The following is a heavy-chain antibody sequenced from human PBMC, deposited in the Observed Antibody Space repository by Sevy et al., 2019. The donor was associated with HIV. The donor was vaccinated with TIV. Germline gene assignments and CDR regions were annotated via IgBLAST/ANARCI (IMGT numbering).Heavy chain of an antibody. Sequence: GGSLRLSCAASGFTFSSYAMHWVRQAPGKGLEWVAVISYDGSNKYYADSVKGRFTTSRDNSKNTLYLQMNSLRAEDTAVYYCARARFGNKGYFDYWGQGTLVTVSS. V-gene: IGHV3-30-3*01. CDR1: GFTFSSYA. D-gene: IGHD3-10*01. CDR3: ARARFGNKGYFDY. J-gene: IGHJ4*02. CDR2: ISYDGSNK.